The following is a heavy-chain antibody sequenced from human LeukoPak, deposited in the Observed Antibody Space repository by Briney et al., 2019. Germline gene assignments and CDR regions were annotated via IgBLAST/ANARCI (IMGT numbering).Heavy chain of an antibody. Sequence: ESGPTLVNPTQTLTLTCTFSGFSLSTSGVGVGWIRQPPGKALEWLAVIYWDDDKRHSPSLKSRLTITKDTSKNQVVLTMPNMDPVDTATYYCAHKEYYALGSLGGSFDYWGQGTLVTVPS. J-gene: IGHJ4*02. CDR2: IYWDDDK. CDR3: AHKEYYALGSLGGSFDY. V-gene: IGHV2-5*02. CDR1: GFSLSTSGVG. D-gene: IGHD3-10*01.